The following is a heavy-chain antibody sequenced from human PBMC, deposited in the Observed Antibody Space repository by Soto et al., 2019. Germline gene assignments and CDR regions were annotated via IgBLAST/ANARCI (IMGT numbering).Heavy chain of an antibody. J-gene: IGHJ2*01. V-gene: IGHV4-59*08. CDR2: IYYCGTT. CDR1: GGSISSYY. Sequence: QVQLQESGPGLVKPSETLSLTCTVSGGSISSYYWSWIRQPPGQGLEWIGDIYYCGTTNYNPSPKSRVTVSVDASKNQFSLKLRSVAAADTAVYYCGRFTWYFDLWGRGTLVTVSS. CDR3: GRFTWYFDL.